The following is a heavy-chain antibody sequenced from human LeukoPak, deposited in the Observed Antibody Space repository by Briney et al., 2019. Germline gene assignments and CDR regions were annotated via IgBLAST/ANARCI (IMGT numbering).Heavy chain of an antibody. D-gene: IGHD2-21*01. V-gene: IGHV4-34*01. Sequence: SETLSLTCAVYGGSFSGYYWSWIRQPPGKGLEWIGEINHSGSTNYNPSLKSRVTISVDTSKNQFSLKLSSVTAADTAVYYCARDRISLDYYYYMDVWGKGTTVTVSS. CDR1: GGSFSGYY. J-gene: IGHJ6*03. CDR3: ARDRISLDYYYYMDV. CDR2: INHSGST.